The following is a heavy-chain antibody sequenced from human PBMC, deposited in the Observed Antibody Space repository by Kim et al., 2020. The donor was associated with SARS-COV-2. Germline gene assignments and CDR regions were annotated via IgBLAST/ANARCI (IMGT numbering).Heavy chain of an antibody. D-gene: IGHD3-10*01. J-gene: IGHJ4*02. V-gene: IGHV4-34*01. CDR2: INHSGST. CDR3: SRGRGPRLKYFDY. CDR1: GGSFSGYY. Sequence: SETLSLTCAVYGGSFSGYYWSWIRQPPGKGLEWIGEINHSGSTNYNPSLKRRVTISVDTSKNQFSLKLSSVTAADTAVYYCSRGRGPRLKYFDYWGQGTLVTVSS.